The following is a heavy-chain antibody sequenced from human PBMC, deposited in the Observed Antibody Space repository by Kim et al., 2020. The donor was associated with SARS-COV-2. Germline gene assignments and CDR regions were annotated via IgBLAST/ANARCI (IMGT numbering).Heavy chain of an antibody. CDR3: ASLQYSSPAGMVDC. J-gene: IGHJ4*02. CDR1: GGSVTSYY. V-gene: IGHV4-59*02. CDR2: IYYSAST. D-gene: IGHD6-6*01. Sequence: SETLSLTCSVSGGSVTSYYWSWIRQPPGKGLEWIGYIYYSASTNYNTSLRSRVTISVDTSKNQFSLKLSSVTAADTAVYYCASLQYSSPAGMVDCWGQGTLCTVSS.